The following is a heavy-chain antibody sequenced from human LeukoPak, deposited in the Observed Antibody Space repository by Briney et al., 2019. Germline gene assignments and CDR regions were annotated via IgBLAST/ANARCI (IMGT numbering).Heavy chain of an antibody. V-gene: IGHV5-51*01. Sequence: GESLKISCKGSGYIFTNNWIGWVRQMPGKGPEWMGIIYPGDSDTRYSPSFEGQVTISADKSISTAYLQWCSLKASDTAMYYCARQTRDGSGSRGYSFDFWGLGTLVTVSS. CDR3: ARQTRDGSGSRGYSFDF. CDR2: IYPGDSDT. D-gene: IGHD3-10*01. CDR1: GYIFTNNW. J-gene: IGHJ4*02.